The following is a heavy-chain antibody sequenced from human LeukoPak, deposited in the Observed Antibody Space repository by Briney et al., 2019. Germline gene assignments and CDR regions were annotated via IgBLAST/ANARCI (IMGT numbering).Heavy chain of an antibody. J-gene: IGHJ4*02. V-gene: IGHV3-23*01. CDR3: AKDNDDYLAPDLIDS. Sequence: PGGSLRLSCAASGFTFSSFAMSWVRQAPGKGLEWVSAISGSGGSTYYANSVRGRFTISRDNSKNTLYLQLNSLRAEDTAVYYCAKDNDDYLAPDLIDSWGQGTLVTVSS. D-gene: IGHD2/OR15-2a*01. CDR1: GFTFSSFA. CDR2: ISGSGGST.